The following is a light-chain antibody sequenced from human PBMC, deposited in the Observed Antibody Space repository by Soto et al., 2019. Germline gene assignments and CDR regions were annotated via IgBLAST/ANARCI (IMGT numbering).Light chain of an antibody. CDR1: QSVSSK. V-gene: IGKV3-15*01. CDR2: AAS. Sequence: EIVMTQSPATLSVSPGERATLSCRASQSVSSKLAWYKQKPGQAPRLLIYAASTRATGIPARFSGSGSGTEFTITITSLQSADFAVSYCQQYSNWPPYTFGQGTKLEIK. CDR3: QQYSNWPPYT. J-gene: IGKJ2*01.